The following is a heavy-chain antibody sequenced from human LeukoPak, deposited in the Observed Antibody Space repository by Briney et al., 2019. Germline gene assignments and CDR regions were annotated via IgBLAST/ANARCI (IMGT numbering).Heavy chain of an antibody. V-gene: IGHV3-21*05. J-gene: IGHJ4*02. CDR3: ARYLISGDYTFDY. CDR1: GFTFSSFS. D-gene: IGHD4-11*01. CDR2: ISSTSSHI. Sequence: GGSLRLSCAASGFTFSSFSMNCVRQAPGKGLEWVSYISSTSSHIYYADSVKGRFTVSRDNAKDSLYLQMNSLRDEDTAVYYCARYLISGDYTFDYWGQGALVTVSS.